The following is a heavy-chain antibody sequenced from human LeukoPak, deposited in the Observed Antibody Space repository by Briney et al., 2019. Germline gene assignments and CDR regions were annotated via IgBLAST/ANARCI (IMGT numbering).Heavy chain of an antibody. CDR1: GFTFSSYA. J-gene: IGHJ3*02. Sequence: GGSLRLSCAASGFTFSSYAMHWVRQAPGKGLEWVAVISYDGSNKYYADSVKGRFTISRDNSKNTLYLQMNSLRAEDTAVYYCATLVSEWELPPDDAFDIWGQGTMVTVSS. D-gene: IGHD1-26*01. CDR2: ISYDGSNK. V-gene: IGHV3-30-3*01. CDR3: ATLVSEWELPPDDAFDI.